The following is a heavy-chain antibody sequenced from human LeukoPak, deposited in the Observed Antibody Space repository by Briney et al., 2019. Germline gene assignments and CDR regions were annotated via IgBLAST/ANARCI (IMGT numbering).Heavy chain of an antibody. Sequence: GGSLRLSCAASGLTFSSYGMHWVRQAPGKGLEWVAFIRYDGSNKYYADSVKGRFTIFRDNSKNTLYLQMNSLRAEDTAVYYCAKGPYYGSGSYPPTRWFDPWGQGTLVTVSS. V-gene: IGHV3-30*02. J-gene: IGHJ5*02. D-gene: IGHD3-10*01. CDR3: AKGPYYGSGSYPPTRWFDP. CDR1: GLTFSSYG. CDR2: IRYDGSNK.